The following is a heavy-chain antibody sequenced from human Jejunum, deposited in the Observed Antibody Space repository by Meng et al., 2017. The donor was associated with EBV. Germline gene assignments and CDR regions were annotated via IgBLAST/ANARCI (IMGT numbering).Heavy chain of an antibody. CDR2: INQVGST. J-gene: IGHJ4*02. D-gene: IGHD1-14*01. CDR1: TAFISSYDW. CDR3: ARASSERLLDY. Sequence: QLRESGPGLLKPSGTLTLTCAVSTAFISSYDWWSWVRQPPGKGLEWLGEINQVGSTYYNPSLKSRVTISIDTSKRQFSLRLNSMTAADTAVYYCARASSERLLDYWGQGTLVTVSS. V-gene: IGHV4-4*02.